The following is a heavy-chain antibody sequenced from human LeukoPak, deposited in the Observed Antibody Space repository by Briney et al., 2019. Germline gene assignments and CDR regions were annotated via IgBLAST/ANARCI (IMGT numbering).Heavy chain of an antibody. D-gene: IGHD5-24*01. J-gene: IGHJ5*01. CDR3: ARVPNVFNWWFDF. CDR1: GGSLSSYF. CDR2: IYYSGST. V-gene: IGHV4-59*01. Sequence: SETLSLTCVDSGGSLSSYFWSWIRQPPGKGLQWVGYIYYSGSTNYNPSLKRRGTISVDTYKNQFSLRLSTVTAADAAVYYCARVPNVFNWWFDFWGQGPLVTVSS.